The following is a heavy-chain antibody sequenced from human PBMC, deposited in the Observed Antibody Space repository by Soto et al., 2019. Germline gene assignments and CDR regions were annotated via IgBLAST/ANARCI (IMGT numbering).Heavy chain of an antibody. J-gene: IGHJ4*02. CDR2: IYYSGST. CDR3: ARGCYDSSGPFDY. D-gene: IGHD3-22*01. CDR1: GGSISSYY. V-gene: IGHV4-59*01. Sequence: LSLTCTVSGGSISSYYWSWIRQPPGKGLEWIGYIYYSGSTNYNPSLKSRVTISVDTSKNQFSLKLSSVTAADTAVYYCARGCYDSSGPFDYWGQGSLVTVSS.